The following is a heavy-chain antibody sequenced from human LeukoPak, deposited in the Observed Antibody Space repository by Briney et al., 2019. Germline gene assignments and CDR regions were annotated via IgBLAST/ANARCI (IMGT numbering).Heavy chain of an antibody. V-gene: IGHV3-64*01. CDR3: ARDNYRYGMDV. Sequence: GGSLRLSCAASGFTFSSYAMHWVRQAPGKGLEYVSAISSNGGSTYYANSVKGRFTISRDNSKNTLYLQMGSLRAEDMDVYYCARDNYRYGMDVWGQGTTVTVSS. CDR2: ISSNGGST. CDR1: GFTFSSYA. J-gene: IGHJ6*02. D-gene: IGHD4-11*01.